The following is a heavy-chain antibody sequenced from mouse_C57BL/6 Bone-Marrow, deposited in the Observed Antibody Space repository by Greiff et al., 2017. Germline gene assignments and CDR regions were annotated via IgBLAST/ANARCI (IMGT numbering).Heavy chain of an antibody. CDR3: ATPYYYGSSYQFAY. Sequence: VQLMESGAELARPGASVKLSCKASGYTFTSYGISWVKQRTGQGLEWIGEIYPRSGNTYYNEKFKGKATLTADKSASTAYMELRSLTSEDSAVYFWATPYYYGSSYQFAYWGQGTLVTVSA. D-gene: IGHD1-1*01. CDR1: GYTFTSYG. J-gene: IGHJ3*01. V-gene: IGHV1-81*01. CDR2: IYPRSGNT.